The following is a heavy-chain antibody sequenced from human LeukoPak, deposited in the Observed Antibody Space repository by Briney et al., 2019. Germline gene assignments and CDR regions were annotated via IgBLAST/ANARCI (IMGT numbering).Heavy chain of an antibody. J-gene: IGHJ4*02. D-gene: IGHD6-19*01. Sequence: SETLSLTCTVSGGSLSSYYWSWIRQPPGKGLEWIGYTYYSGSTKYNPSLKSRVPISVDTSKNQFSLKLSSVTAADTAVYYCAREVGSGWYELDYWGQGTLVTVSS. V-gene: IGHV4-59*01. CDR1: GGSLSSYY. CDR3: AREVGSGWYELDY. CDR2: TYYSGST.